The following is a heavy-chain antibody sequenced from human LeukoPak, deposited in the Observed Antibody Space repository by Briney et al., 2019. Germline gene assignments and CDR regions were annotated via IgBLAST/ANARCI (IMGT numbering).Heavy chain of an antibody. J-gene: IGHJ6*03. CDR2: IYTSGST. D-gene: IGHD6-6*01. Sequence: SETLSLTCTVSGGSISSYYWSWIRQPPGKGLEWIGRIYTSGSTNYNPSLKSRVTISIDRSKNQFSLNLTSVTAADTAVYYCHGSSPNYYYYMDVWGNGTTVTVSS. CDR3: HGSSPNYYYYMDV. CDR1: GGSISSYY. V-gene: IGHV4-4*07.